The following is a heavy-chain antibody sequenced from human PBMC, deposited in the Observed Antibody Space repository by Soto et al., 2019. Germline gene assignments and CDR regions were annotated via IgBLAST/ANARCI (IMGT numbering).Heavy chain of an antibody. D-gene: IGHD4-17*01. CDR2: ISAYNGNT. V-gene: IGHV1-18*01. CDR3: ARDVNFSLRDAFNI. CDR1: GYTFTSYG. Sequence: GASVKVSCKASGYTFTSYGISWVRQAPGQGLEWMGWISAYNGNTNYAQKLQGRVTMTTDTSTSTAYMELRSLRSDDTAVYYCARDVNFSLRDAFNIWGQGTMVTVSS. J-gene: IGHJ3*02.